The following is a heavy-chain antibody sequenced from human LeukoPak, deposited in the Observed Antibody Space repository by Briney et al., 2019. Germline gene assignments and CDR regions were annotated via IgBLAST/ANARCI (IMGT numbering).Heavy chain of an antibody. J-gene: IGHJ3*02. D-gene: IGHD5-18*01. CDR3: ARGVGNSYDSPDAAFDI. CDR1: GGPISSNY. CDR2: IYYSGNT. V-gene: IGHV4-59*01. Sequence: PSETLSLTCTVSGGPISSNYWTWIRQPPGKGLEWIGYIYYSGNTNYNPSLKSRVTISLDTSKNQFSLKLSSVTAADTAVYYCARGVGNSYDSPDAAFDIWGQGTMVTVSS.